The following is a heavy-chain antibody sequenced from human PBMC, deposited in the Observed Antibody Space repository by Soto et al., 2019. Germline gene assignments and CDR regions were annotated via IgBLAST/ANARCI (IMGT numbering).Heavy chain of an antibody. CDR2: IRSKAYGGTA. Sequence: GGSLRLSCAASGFTFGYYGMSWGRQAPGKGLEWVGFIRSKAYGGTAEYAASVKGRFTISRDDSKSIAYLQMNSLKTEDTAMYFCTRDQPITPWGQGTMVTVSS. CDR3: TRDQPITP. J-gene: IGHJ3*01. V-gene: IGHV3-49*04. D-gene: IGHD3-10*01. CDR1: GFTFGYYG.